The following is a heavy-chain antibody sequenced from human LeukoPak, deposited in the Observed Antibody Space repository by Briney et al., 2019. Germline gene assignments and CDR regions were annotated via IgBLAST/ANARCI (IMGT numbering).Heavy chain of an antibody. D-gene: IGHD6-19*01. V-gene: IGHV3-23*01. CDR1: GFTFSSYA. CDR2: ISGGGGNT. CDR3: AKVGGSGWYVDY. Sequence: PGGSLRLSCVASGFTFSSYAVSWVRQAPGTGLEWVSTISGGGGNTYYADSVKGRFTISRDNSKSTLYLQMNSLRTEDTALYYCAKVGGSGWYVDYWGQGTPVTVSS. J-gene: IGHJ4*02.